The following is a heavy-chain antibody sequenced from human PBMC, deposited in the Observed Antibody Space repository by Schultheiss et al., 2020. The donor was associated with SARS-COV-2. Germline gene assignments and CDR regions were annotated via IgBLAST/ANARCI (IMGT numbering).Heavy chain of an antibody. V-gene: IGHV3-53*01. CDR1: GFTVSSNY. D-gene: IGHD3-10*01. CDR2: IYSGGST. CDR3: ARDMVQSSYYYYGMDV. Sequence: GESLKISCAASGFTVSSNYMSWVRQAPGKGLEWVSVIYSGGSTYYADSVKGRFTISRDNSKNTLYLQMNSLRAEDTAVYYCARDMVQSSYYYYGMDVWGQGTTVTVSS. J-gene: IGHJ6*02.